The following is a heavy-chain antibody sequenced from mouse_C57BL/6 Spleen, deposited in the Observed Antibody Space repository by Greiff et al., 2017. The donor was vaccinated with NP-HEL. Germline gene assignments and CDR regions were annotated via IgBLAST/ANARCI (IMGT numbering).Heavy chain of an antibody. Sequence: EVQLQESGTVLARPGASVKMSCKTSGYTFTSYWMHWVKQRPGQGLEWIGAIYPGNSDTSYNQKFKGKAKLTAVTSASTADMELSSLTNEDSAVHYCTRPNYYGSSWNWYCDVWGTGTTVTVSS. D-gene: IGHD1-1*01. J-gene: IGHJ1*03. CDR1: GYTFTSYW. CDR3: TRPNYYGSSWNWYCDV. V-gene: IGHV1-5*01. CDR2: IYPGNSDT.